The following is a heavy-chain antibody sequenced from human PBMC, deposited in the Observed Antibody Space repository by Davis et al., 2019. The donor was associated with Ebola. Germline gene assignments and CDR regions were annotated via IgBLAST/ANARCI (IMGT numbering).Heavy chain of an antibody. CDR2: ISTYNGNT. D-gene: IGHD3-22*01. CDR1: GYPFSSYG. CDR3: ARSSDSSGYYYRRDFDY. Sequence: ASVKVSCKASGYPFSSYGISWVRQAPGQGPEWMGWISTYNGNTKYTQKLQGRVTMTTDTSTTTAYMELRSLRSDDTAVYYCARSSDSSGYYYRRDFDYWGQGTLVTVSS. J-gene: IGHJ4*02. V-gene: IGHV1-18*01.